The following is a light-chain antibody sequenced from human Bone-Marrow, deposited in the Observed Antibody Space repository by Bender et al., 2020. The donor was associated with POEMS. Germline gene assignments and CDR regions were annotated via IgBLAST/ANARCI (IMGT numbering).Light chain of an antibody. V-gene: IGLV2-14*03. CDR2: DVT. Sequence: QSALTQPASVSASPGQSITISCTGTSSDVGGYNYVSWYQQHPNKAPKLIIYDVTIRPSGVSNRFSGSKSGNTASLTISGLQAEDEADYYCSSYTPITTLWVFGGGTKLTVL. CDR3: SSYTPITTLWV. J-gene: IGLJ3*02. CDR1: SSDVGGYNY.